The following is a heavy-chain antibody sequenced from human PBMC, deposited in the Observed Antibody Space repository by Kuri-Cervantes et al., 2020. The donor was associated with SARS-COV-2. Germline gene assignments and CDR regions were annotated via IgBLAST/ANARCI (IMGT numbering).Heavy chain of an antibody. V-gene: IGHV3-30-3*01. D-gene: IGHD3-3*01. J-gene: IGHJ4*02. Sequence: GESLKISCAASGFTFSSYAMHWVRQAPGKGLEWVAVISYDGSNKYYADSVKGRFTISRDNSKNTLYLQMNSLRAEDTAVYYCARDLRLFGVVNPSYFDCWGQGTLVTVSS. CDR3: ARDLRLFGVVNPSYFDC. CDR1: GFTFSSYA. CDR2: ISYDGSNK.